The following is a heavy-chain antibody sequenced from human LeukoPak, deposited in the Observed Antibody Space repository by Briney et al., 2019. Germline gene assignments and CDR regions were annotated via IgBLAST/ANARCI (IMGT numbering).Heavy chain of an antibody. Sequence: GGSLRLSCAASGFTFSDYYMSWIRQAPGKGLEWVSYISSSGSTIYYADSVKGRFTISRDNAKNSLYLQMNSLRAEDTAVYYCARLYYDFWSGYYRPSPIDYWGQGTLVTVSS. CDR2: ISSSGSTI. D-gene: IGHD3-3*01. CDR1: GFTFSDYY. CDR3: ARLYYDFWSGYYRPSPIDY. J-gene: IGHJ4*02. V-gene: IGHV3-11*01.